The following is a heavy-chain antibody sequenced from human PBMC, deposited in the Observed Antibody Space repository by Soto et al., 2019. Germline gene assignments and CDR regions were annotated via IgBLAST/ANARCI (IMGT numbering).Heavy chain of an antibody. CDR2: ISGTGGST. CDR3: ARGRVAGGTDY. J-gene: IGHJ4*02. V-gene: IGHV3-23*01. D-gene: IGHD1-1*01. CDR1: GFTFSSYV. Sequence: EVQLLESGGGLVQPGGSLRLSCAASGFTFSSYVMTWVRQAPGKGLEWVSAISGTGGSTYYADSVKGRFTISRDNSKNALYLQMNSLRAEDTAVFYCARGRVAGGTDYWGQGTLVTVSS.